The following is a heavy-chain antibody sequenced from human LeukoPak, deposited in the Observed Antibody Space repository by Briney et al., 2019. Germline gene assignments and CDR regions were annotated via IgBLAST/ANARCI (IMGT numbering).Heavy chain of an antibody. J-gene: IGHJ4*02. V-gene: IGHV3-30*18. CDR1: GFTFSNYG. CDR2: ISYDGSNK. CDR3: AKSLRHDSSGYLDY. Sequence: QPGRSLRLSCAASGFTFSNYGMHWVRQAPGKGLEWVAVISYDGSNKYYADSVKGRFTISRDNSKNTLYLQMNSLRAEDTAVYYCAKSLRHDSSGYLDYWGQGTLVTVSS. D-gene: IGHD3-22*01.